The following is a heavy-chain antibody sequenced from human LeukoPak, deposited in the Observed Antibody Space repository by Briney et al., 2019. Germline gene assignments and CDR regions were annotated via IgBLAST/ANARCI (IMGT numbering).Heavy chain of an antibody. CDR2: ISSSGSTI. D-gene: IGHD3-9*01. V-gene: IGHV3-11*01. CDR3: ARVKPPAYYDILTDY. J-gene: IGHJ4*02. Sequence: PGWSLRLSCAASGFIFSNAWMSWVRQAPGKGLEWVSYISSSGSTIYYADSVKGRFTISRDNAKNSLYLQMNSLRAEDTAVYYCARVKPPAYYDILTDYWGQGTLVTVSS. CDR1: GFIFSNAW.